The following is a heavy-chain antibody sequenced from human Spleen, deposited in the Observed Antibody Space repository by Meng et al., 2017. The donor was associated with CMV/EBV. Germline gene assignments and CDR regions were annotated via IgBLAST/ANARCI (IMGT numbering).Heavy chain of an antibody. CDR2: IHYSGNT. V-gene: IGHV4-39*07. D-gene: IGHD6-13*01. CDR1: GGSISSSSHY. J-gene: IGHJ6*02. Sequence: SETLSLTCTVSGGSISSSSHYWGWIRQPPGKGLEWIVSIHYSGNTYYNPSLKSRVTISLETSKNQFSLKLRSVTAADRAVYYCARDKASSSHEGMDVWGQGTTVTVSS. CDR3: ARDKASSSHEGMDV.